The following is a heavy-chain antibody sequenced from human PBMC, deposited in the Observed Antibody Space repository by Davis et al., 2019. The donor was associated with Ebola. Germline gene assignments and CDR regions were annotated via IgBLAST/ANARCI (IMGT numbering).Heavy chain of an antibody. Sequence: ASVKVSCKASGYTFTSYDINWVRQATGQGLEWMGWMNPNSGNTGYAQKLQGRVTMTTDTSTSTAYMELRSLRSDDTAVYYCARGGTPYYYGMDVWGQGTTVTVSS. V-gene: IGHV1-8*01. CDR1: GYTFTSYD. CDR3: ARGGTPYYYGMDV. CDR2: MNPNSGNT. J-gene: IGHJ6*02.